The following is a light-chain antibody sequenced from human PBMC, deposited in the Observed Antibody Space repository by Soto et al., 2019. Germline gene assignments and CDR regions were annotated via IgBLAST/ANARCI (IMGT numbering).Light chain of an antibody. J-gene: IGKJ2*01. V-gene: IGKV3-15*01. CDR1: QSVSSN. Sequence: EIVMTQSPATLSVSPGERATLSCRASQSVSSNLAWYQQRPGQAPRLLIYGASTRATGIPARLGGSGSGTEFTLTISSLQSEDLAVYYCQQHNNWPFTFGQGTKLEIK. CDR3: QQHNNWPFT. CDR2: GAS.